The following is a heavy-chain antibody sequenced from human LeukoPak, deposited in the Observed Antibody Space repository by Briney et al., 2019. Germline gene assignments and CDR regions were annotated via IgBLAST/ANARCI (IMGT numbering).Heavy chain of an antibody. CDR3: ARESGIAAAGTAYYYYGMDV. CDR1: GGSISSYY. CDR2: IYTSGST. J-gene: IGHJ6*02. D-gene: IGHD6-13*01. V-gene: IGHV4-4*07. Sequence: SETLSPTCTVSGGSISSYYWSWIRQPAGKGLEWIGRIYTSGSTNYNPSLKSRVTMSVDTSKNQFSLKLSSVTAADTAVYYCARESGIAAAGTAYYYYGMDVWGQGTTVTVSS.